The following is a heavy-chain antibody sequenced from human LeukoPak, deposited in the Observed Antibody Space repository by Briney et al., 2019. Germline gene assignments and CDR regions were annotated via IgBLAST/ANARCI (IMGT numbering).Heavy chain of an antibody. CDR2: IYYSGST. CDR1: GGSISSYY. CDR3: ARARLSDVWGSHRFLDS. J-gene: IGHJ5*02. Sequence: SETLSLTCTVSGGSISSYYWSWIRQPPGKGLEWIGYIYYSGSTNYNPSLKSRVTISVDTSKNQFSLKLSSVTAADTAVYYCARARLSDVWGSHRFLDSWGQGTLVTVSS. D-gene: IGHD3-16*02. V-gene: IGHV4-59*01.